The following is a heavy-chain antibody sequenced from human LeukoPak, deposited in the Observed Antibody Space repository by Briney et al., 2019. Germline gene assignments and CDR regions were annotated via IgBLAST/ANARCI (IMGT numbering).Heavy chain of an antibody. CDR1: GFTLSTYS. V-gene: IGHV3-21*01. CDR3: ARAPLSVVALN. CDR2: ISPGGDHT. Sequence: PGGSLRLSFAAYGFTLSTYSVRWVRQAPGKGVQWVSSISPGGDHTFYTDSVKGRFTISRDDARNSLHLQMNSLRAEDTAVYYCARAPLSVVALNWGPGTLVPVSS. D-gene: IGHD2-21*01. J-gene: IGHJ4*02.